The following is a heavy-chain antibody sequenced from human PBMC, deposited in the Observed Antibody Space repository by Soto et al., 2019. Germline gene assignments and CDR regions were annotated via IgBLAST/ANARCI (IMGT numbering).Heavy chain of an antibody. V-gene: IGHV3-23*01. J-gene: IGHJ5*02. CDR1: GFTFSSYA. D-gene: IGHD4-4*01. Sequence: PGGSLRLSCAASGFTFSSYAMSWVRQAPGKGLEWVSAISSSGGGTYYADSVKGRFTISRDNSKNTLYPQMNSLRAEDTAVYYCAKDPNVGYSNLNWFDPWGQGTLVTVSS. CDR3: AKDPNVGYSNLNWFDP. CDR2: ISSSGGGT.